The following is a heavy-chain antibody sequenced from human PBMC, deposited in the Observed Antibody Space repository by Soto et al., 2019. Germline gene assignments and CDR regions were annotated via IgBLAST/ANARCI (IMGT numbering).Heavy chain of an antibody. CDR3: AKDPSRSYDYVWGSYRHNWFDP. CDR1: GFTFSSYA. CDR2: ISGSGGST. J-gene: IGHJ5*02. V-gene: IGHV3-23*01. D-gene: IGHD3-16*02. Sequence: PGGSLRLSCAASGFTFSSYAMSWVHQAPGKGLEWVSAISGSGGSTYYADSVKGRFTISRDNSKNTLYLLMNSLRAEDTAVYYCAKDPSRSYDYVWGSYRHNWFDPWGQGTLVTVSS.